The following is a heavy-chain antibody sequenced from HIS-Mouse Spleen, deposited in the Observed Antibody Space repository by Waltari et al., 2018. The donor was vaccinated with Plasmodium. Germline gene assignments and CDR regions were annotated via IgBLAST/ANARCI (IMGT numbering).Heavy chain of an antibody. D-gene: IGHD6-19*01. CDR3: ARDGGSGWFSDY. Sequence: QVQLVESGGGVVQPGRSLRLSCAASGFTFSSYAVHWVRTAPGKGLGWVAVISYDGSNKDYADSVKGRFTISRDNSKNTLYLQMNSLRAEDTAVYYCARDGGSGWFSDYWGQGTLVTVSS. CDR1: GFTFSSYA. J-gene: IGHJ4*02. CDR2: ISYDGSNK. V-gene: IGHV3-30*04.